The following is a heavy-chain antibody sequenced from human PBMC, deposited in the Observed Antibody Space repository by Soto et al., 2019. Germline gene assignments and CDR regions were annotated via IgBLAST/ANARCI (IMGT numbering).Heavy chain of an antibody. D-gene: IGHD3-3*01. V-gene: IGHV3-9*01. CDR2: ISWNSGSI. CDR3: VKDISSIWCGSDY. CDR1: GFTFDDYA. J-gene: IGHJ4*02. Sequence: PGGSLRLSCAASGFTFDDYAMHWVRQAPGKGLEWVSGISWNSGSIGYADSVKGRFTISRDNAKNSLYLQMNSLRAEDTAFYYCVKDISSIWCGSDYWGQGTLVTVSS.